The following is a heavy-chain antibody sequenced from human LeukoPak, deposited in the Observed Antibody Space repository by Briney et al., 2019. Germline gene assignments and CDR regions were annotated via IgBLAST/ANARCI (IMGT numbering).Heavy chain of an antibody. J-gene: IGHJ4*02. D-gene: IGHD5-24*01. Sequence: PGRSLRLSCAASGFTFSSYGMHWVRQAPGKGLEWVAVIWYDGSNKYYADSVKGRFTISRDNSKNTLYLQMNSLRAEDTAVYYCARGVGDGYNFFDYWGQGTLVTVSS. V-gene: IGHV3-33*01. CDR2: IWYDGSNK. CDR1: GFTFSSYG. CDR3: ARGVGDGYNFFDY.